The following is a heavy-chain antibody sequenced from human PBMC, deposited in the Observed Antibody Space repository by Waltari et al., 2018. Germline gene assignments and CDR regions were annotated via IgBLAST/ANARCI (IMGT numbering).Heavy chain of an antibody. CDR3: ARRPWGAKGPYYFDY. D-gene: IGHD1-26*01. J-gene: IGHJ4*02. CDR1: GGTFSSYA. CDR2: IIPIFGTA. Sequence: QVQLVQSGAEVKKPGSSVKVSCKASGGTFSSYAISWVRPAPGQGLEWMGGIIPIFGTANYAQKFQGRVTITADESTSTAYMELSSLRSEDTAVYYCARRPWGAKGPYYFDYWGQGTLVTVSS. V-gene: IGHV1-69*13.